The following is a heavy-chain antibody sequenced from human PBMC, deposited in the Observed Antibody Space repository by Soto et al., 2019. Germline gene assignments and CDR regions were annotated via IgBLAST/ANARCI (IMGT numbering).Heavy chain of an antibody. D-gene: IGHD2-2*01. CDR1: GDSISSYY. CDR3: ARVPAAMGYFDY. V-gene: IGHV4-59*01. Sequence: PSETLSLTCTVSGDSISSYYWSWIRQPPGKGLEWIGYIYYSGSTNYNPSLKSRVTISVDTSKNQFSLKLSSVTAADTAVYYCARVPAAMGYFDYWGQGTLVTVSS. CDR2: IYYSGST. J-gene: IGHJ4*02.